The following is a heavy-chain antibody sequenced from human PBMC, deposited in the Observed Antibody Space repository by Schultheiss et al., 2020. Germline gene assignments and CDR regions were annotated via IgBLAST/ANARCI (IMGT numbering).Heavy chain of an antibody. CDR1: GGSISSGGYY. J-gene: IGHJ4*02. Sequence: SETLSLTCTVSGGSISSGGYYWSWIRQHPGKGLEWIGYIYYSGSTNYNPSLKSRVTISVDTSKNQFSLKLSSVTAADTAVYYCARARIPATAPYFDQWGQGTLVTVSS. CDR3: ARARIPATAPYFDQ. D-gene: IGHD2-2*01. CDR2: IYYSGST. V-gene: IGHV4-61*08.